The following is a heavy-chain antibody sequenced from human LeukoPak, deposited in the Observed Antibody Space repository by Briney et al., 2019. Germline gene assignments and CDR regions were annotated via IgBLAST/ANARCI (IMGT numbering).Heavy chain of an antibody. Sequence: PGGSLRLSCAASGFTFSNAWMSWVRQAPGKGLEWVGRIRSKTDGGTTDYAAPVKGRFSISRDDSKDTLYLQMNSLKIEDTAVYYCTAPRGSAGYWGQGTLVTVSS. V-gene: IGHV3-15*01. D-gene: IGHD3-16*01. CDR2: IRSKTDGGTT. J-gene: IGHJ4*02. CDR3: TAPRGSAGY. CDR1: GFTFSNAW.